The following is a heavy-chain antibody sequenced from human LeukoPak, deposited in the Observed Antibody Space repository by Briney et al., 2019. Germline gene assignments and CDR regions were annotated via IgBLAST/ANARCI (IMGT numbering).Heavy chain of an antibody. Sequence: GGSLRLSCAGSGFTFSSYWMSWVRQAPGKGLEWVANIKQDGSEKYYVDSVKGRFTISRDNAKNSLYLQMNSLRAEDTAVYYCVGTSIQLWSFSYWGQGTLVTVSS. D-gene: IGHD5-18*01. V-gene: IGHV3-7*01. CDR3: VGTSIQLWSFSY. CDR1: GFTFSSYW. J-gene: IGHJ4*02. CDR2: IKQDGSEK.